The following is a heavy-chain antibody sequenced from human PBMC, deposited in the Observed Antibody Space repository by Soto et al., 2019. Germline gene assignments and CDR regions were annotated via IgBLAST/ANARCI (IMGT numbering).Heavy chain of an antibody. CDR3: ARVLIRRQLVRFLEWFPPYYFDY. V-gene: IGHV4-34*01. CDR2: INHSGST. J-gene: IGHJ4*02. D-gene: IGHD3-3*01. CDR1: GVSFSGYY. Sequence: SETLSLTCAVYGVSFSGYYWSWIRQPPGKGLEWIGEINHSGSTNYNPSLKSRVTISVDTSKNQFSLKLSSVTAADTAVYYCARVLIRRQLVRFLEWFPPYYFDYWGQGTLVTVSS.